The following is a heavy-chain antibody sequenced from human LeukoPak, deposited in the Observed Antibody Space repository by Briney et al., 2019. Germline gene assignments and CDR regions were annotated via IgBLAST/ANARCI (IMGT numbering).Heavy chain of an antibody. V-gene: IGHV4-34*01. CDR1: GGSFSPYH. CDR3: ARGGFYCGGDCYVDY. D-gene: IGHD2-21*02. CDR2: INHSGST. J-gene: IGHJ4*02. Sequence: PSETLSPTCAVYGGSFSPYHWSWIRQPPGKGLEWIGEINHSGSTNYNPSLKSRVTISVDTSKNQFSLRLSSVTAADTAVYYCARGGFYCGGDCYVDYWGQGTLVTVSS.